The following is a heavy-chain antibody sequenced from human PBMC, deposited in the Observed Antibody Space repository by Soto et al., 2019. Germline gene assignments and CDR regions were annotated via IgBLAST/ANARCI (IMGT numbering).Heavy chain of an antibody. CDR1: GYTFTDYF. D-gene: IGHD2-21*02. CDR3: AKASDDYTMDV. J-gene: IGHJ6*02. V-gene: IGHV1-2*02. Sequence: QAQLVQSGAEVKKSGASVKVSCKASGYTFTDYFVHWVRQAPRHGPEWMGWTNPKSGATKYAPRFQGRATMTRDTSISTAYLEVSGLKFDDMAVYYCAKASDDYTMDVWGQGTPVTVSS. CDR2: TNPKSGAT.